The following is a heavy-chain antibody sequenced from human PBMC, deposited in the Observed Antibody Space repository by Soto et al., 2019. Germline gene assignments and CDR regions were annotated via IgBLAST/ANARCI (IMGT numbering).Heavy chain of an antibody. CDR3: ARSPSRMAAETQLDP. CDR1: GYTFTSYA. CDR2: INGGAGDT. D-gene: IGHD6-6*01. J-gene: IGHJ5*02. V-gene: IGHV1-3*01. Sequence: QVQLVQSGAEVRKPGASVKISCKASGYTFTSYAIHWLRHAPGQRLEWMGWINGGAGDTRYSVNFQGRVTFTRDTAATTAFMDLSSLSSADTAIYYCARSPSRMAAETQLDPWGQGTLVTVSS.